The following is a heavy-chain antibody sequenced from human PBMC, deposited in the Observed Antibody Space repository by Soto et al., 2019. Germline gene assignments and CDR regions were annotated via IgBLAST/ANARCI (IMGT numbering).Heavy chain of an antibody. CDR3: AREGYSYGYRGMDV. D-gene: IGHD5-18*01. J-gene: IGHJ6*02. V-gene: IGHV4-30-4*01. CDR1: GGSISSGDYY. Sequence: SETLSLTCTVSGGSISSGDYYWSWIRQPPGKGLEWIGYIYYSGSTYYNPSLKSRVTISVDTSKNQFSLKLSSVTAADTAVYYCAREGYSYGYRGMDVWGQGTTVTVSS. CDR2: IYYSGST.